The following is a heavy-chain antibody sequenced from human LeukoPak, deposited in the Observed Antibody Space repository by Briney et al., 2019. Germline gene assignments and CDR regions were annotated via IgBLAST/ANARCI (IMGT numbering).Heavy chain of an antibody. CDR2: IYYSGST. CDR3: ARWRVIDAFDI. V-gene: IGHV4-59*01. D-gene: IGHD3-22*01. J-gene: IGHJ3*02. CDR1: GGSISSYY. Sequence: RTSETLPLTCTVSGGSISSYYWSWIRQPPGKGLEWIGYIYYSGSTNYNPSLKSRVTISVDTSKNQFSLKLSSVTAADTAVYYCARWRVIDAFDIWGQGTMVTVSS.